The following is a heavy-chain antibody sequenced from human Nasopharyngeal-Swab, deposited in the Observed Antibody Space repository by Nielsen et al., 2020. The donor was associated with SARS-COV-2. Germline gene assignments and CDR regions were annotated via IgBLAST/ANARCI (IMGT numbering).Heavy chain of an antibody. V-gene: IGHV3-7*01. D-gene: IGHD3-10*01. CDR2: IRQDGNEI. Sequence: GGSLRLSCTGSGFSFSNYWMGWVRQAPGKELEWVANIRQDGNEIFYVDSVKGRFTVSRDNAKISVYLQMNSLRDEDTAVYYCARKAGAFDYWGQGTLVTVSS. CDR3: ARKAGAFDY. CDR1: GFSFSNYW. J-gene: IGHJ4*02.